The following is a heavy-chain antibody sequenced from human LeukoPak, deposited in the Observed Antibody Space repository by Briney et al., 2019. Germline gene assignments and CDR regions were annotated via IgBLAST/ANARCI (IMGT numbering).Heavy chain of an antibody. CDR3: TGHGSSSY. J-gene: IGHJ4*02. V-gene: IGHV3-23*01. CDR1: GFTFSSYA. D-gene: IGHD6-13*01. CDR2: ISGTGGST. Sequence: GGSLRLSCAASGFTFSSYAMSWVRQAPGKGLEWVSDISGTGGSTYYADSVKGRFTVSRDNSKNTLYLQMNSLRAEDTAVYYATGHGSSSYWGQGTLVTVSS.